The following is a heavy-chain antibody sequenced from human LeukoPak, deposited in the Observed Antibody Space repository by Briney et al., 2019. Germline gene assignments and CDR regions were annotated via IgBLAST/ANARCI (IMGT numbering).Heavy chain of an antibody. CDR1: GGSFSGYY. CDR3: ARMGVVVVITNSYFDY. V-gene: IGHV4-34*01. CDR2: INHSGST. Sequence: TPSETLSLTCAVYGGSFSGYYWSWIRQPPGKGLEWIGEINHSGSTNYNPSLKSRVTISVDTSKNQFFLKLSSVTAADTAVYYCARMGVVVVITNSYFDYWGQGTLVTVSS. J-gene: IGHJ4*02. D-gene: IGHD3-22*01.